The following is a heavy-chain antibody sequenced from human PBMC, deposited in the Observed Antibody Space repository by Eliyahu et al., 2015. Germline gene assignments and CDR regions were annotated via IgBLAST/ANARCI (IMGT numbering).Heavy chain of an antibody. D-gene: IGHD4-17*01. CDR1: VGSINXXNGHY. V-gene: IGHV4-39*01. CDR2: VSYSGKT. CDR3: ARHRGHEFGDKKGFDY. Sequence: QVQLQASGPGLVRPSETLSLTCTVSVGSINXXNGHYWGWIRQAPGKGLEWIGSVSYSGKTDYNPSLESRVTISVDTSRNQFSLKVRSVTAADTTVYYCARHRGHEFGDKKGFDYWGQGTLIIVSS. J-gene: IGHJ4*02.